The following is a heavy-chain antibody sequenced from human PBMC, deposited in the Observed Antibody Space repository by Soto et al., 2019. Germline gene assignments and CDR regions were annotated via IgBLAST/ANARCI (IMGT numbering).Heavy chain of an antibody. CDR3: AKALTYLIAVAGTDY. Sequence: PGGSLRLSCAASGFTFSSYAMSWVRQAPGKGLEWVSAISGSGGSTYYADSVRGRFTISRDNSKNTLYLQMNSLRAEDTAVYYCAKALTYLIAVAGTDYWGQGTLVTVSS. V-gene: IGHV3-23*01. CDR1: GFTFSSYA. CDR2: ISGSGGST. D-gene: IGHD6-19*01. J-gene: IGHJ4*02.